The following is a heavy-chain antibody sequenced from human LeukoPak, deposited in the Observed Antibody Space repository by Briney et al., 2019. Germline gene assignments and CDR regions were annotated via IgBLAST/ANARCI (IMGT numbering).Heavy chain of an antibody. CDR1: GGSISSYH. Sequence: SETLSLTCTVSGGSISSYHWSWIRQPPGKGLEWIGEGSDVGGTKYNPSLKSRVTISVDTSKNQFSLKLSSVTAADTAVYYCARVPRSYYYYYYMDVWGKGTTVTVSS. V-gene: IGHV4-59*01. CDR3: ARVPRSYYYYYYMDV. CDR2: GSDVGGT. J-gene: IGHJ6*03.